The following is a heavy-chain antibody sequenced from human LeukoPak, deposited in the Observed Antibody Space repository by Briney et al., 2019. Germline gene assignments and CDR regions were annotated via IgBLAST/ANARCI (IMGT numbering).Heavy chain of an antibody. Sequence: SLKLSCKASGGIFSRYTISSVPQAPGPGLEWMGRIIPTLVIANYAQKFQGRVTITADKSTSTAYMELSSLRSEDTAVYYCARDRSSSQCDYWGQGTLDTVSS. J-gene: IGHJ4*02. CDR2: IIPTLVIA. V-gene: IGHV1-69*04. D-gene: IGHD6-6*01. CDR3: ARDRSSSQCDY. CDR1: GGIFSRYT.